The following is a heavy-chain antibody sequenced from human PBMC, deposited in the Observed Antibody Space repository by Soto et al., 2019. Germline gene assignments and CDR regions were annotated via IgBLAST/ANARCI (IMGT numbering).Heavy chain of an antibody. D-gene: IGHD4-4*01. Sequence: GGSLRLSCAASGFTFSSYWMSWVRQAPGKGLEWVANIKQDGSEKYYVDSVKSRVTISRDNAKNSLYLQMNSLRAENPAMFYCARDDYSNYFEYWGQGTLVTVSS. CDR3: ARDDYSNYFEY. CDR1: GFTFSSYW. J-gene: IGHJ4*02. CDR2: IKQDGSEK. V-gene: IGHV3-7*01.